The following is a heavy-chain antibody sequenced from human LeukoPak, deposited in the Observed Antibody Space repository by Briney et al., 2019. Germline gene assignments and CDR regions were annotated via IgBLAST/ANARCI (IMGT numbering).Heavy chain of an antibody. Sequence: GGSLRLSCAASGFTVSSNYMSWARQAPGKGLEWVSVIYSGGSTYYADSVKGRFTISRDNSKNTLYLQMNSLRAEDTAVYYCAREGVAGTGLDYWGQGTLVTVSS. CDR2: IYSGGST. D-gene: IGHD6-13*01. J-gene: IGHJ4*02. CDR1: GFTVSSNY. CDR3: AREGVAGTGLDY. V-gene: IGHV3-66*01.